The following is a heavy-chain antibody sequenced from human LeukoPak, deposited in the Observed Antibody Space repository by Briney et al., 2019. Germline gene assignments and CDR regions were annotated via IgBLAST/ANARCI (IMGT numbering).Heavy chain of an antibody. CDR1: GFTFSDYY. J-gene: IGHJ4*02. V-gene: IGHV3-11*01. CDR3: AKEGAGYTNPYYFDY. D-gene: IGHD3-16*02. CDR2: ISSSGSTI. Sequence: GGSLRLSCAASGFTFSDYYMSWIRQAPGKGLEWVSYISSSGSTIYYADSVKGRFTISRDNAKNSLYLQMNSLRAEDTAVYYCAKEGAGYTNPYYFDYWGQGTLVTVSS.